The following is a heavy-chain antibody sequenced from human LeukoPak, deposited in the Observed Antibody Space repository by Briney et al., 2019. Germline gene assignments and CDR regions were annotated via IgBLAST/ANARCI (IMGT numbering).Heavy chain of an antibody. Sequence: VASVKVSCKTSRYTFTGYYMHWVRQAPGQGLEWMGRINPNSGGTNYAQKFQGRVTMTRDTSISTAYMELSRLRSDDTAVYYCARVGDVVVVAATDDAFDIWGQGTMVTVSS. CDR3: ARVGDVVVVAATDDAFDI. V-gene: IGHV1-2*06. CDR2: INPNSGGT. CDR1: RYTFTGYY. J-gene: IGHJ3*02. D-gene: IGHD2-15*01.